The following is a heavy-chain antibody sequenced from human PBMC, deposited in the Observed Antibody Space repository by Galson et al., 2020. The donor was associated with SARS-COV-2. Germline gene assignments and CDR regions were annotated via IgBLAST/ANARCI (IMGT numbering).Heavy chain of an antibody. V-gene: IGHV3-48*03. D-gene: IGHD3-16*01. Sequence: GGSLRLSCAASGFSFSIYEMNWVRQAPGKGLEWLSYISSSGSTILYADSMKGRFTISRDNAKNSLHLQMNSLGAEDTAVYYCATWGGMDVWGQGTTVTVSS. CDR1: GFSFSIYE. CDR2: ISSSGSTI. CDR3: ATWGGMDV. J-gene: IGHJ6*02.